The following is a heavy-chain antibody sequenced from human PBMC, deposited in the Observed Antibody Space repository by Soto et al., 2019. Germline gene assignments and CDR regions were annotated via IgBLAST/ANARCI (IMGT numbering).Heavy chain of an antibody. Sequence: AGGSLRLSCAASGFTFSSYVMHWVRQAPGKGLEWVAVIWYDGSNKYYADSVKGRFTISRDNSKNTLYLQMNSLRAEDTAVYYCARDYMVRGVIQYGMDVWGQGTPVTVSS. V-gene: IGHV3-33*01. D-gene: IGHD3-10*01. CDR2: IWYDGSNK. CDR3: ARDYMVRGVIQYGMDV. CDR1: GFTFSSYV. J-gene: IGHJ6*02.